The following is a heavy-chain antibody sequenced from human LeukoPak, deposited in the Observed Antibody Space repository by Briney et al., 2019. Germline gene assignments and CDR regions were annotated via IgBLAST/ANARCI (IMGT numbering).Heavy chain of an antibody. V-gene: IGHV3-30-3*01. D-gene: IGHD6-19*01. CDR3: ARDSRPQRWTGIAVAGPSKYGMDV. Sequence: GGSLRLSCAASGFTFSSYAMHWVRQAPGKGLEWVAVISYDGSNKYYADSVKGRFTISRDNSKNTLYLQMNSLRAEDTAVYYCARDSRPQRWTGIAVAGPSKYGMDVWGQGTTVTVSS. CDR1: GFTFSSYA. CDR2: ISYDGSNK. J-gene: IGHJ6*02.